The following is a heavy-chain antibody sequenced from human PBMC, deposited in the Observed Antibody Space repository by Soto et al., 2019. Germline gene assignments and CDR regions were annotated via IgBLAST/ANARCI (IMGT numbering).Heavy chain of an antibody. CDR2: IYYSGST. CDR1: DGYISSYY. V-gene: IGHV4-59*01. CDR3: ARLGGYYYMDV. D-gene: IGHD3-10*01. J-gene: IGHJ6*03. Sequence: SATLCLTCPVSDGYISSYYWSWIRQPPGKGLECIGYIYYSGSTNYNPSLKGRVTISLDTSKNHFSLKLSSVTPADTAVYYCARLGGYYYMDVWGKGTTVTVSS.